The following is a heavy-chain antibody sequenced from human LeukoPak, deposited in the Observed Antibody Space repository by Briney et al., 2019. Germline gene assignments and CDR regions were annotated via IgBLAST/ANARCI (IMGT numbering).Heavy chain of an antibody. CDR2: IYYSGST. CDR3: ARHEIGWLQPFDY. CDR1: GGSISSGGYS. D-gene: IGHD5-24*01. J-gene: IGHJ4*02. Sequence: SQTLSLTCAVSGGSISSGGYSWSWIRQPPGKGLEWIGYIYYSGSTNYNPSLKSRVTISVDTSKNQFSLKLSSVTAADTAVYYCARHEIGWLQPFDYWGQGTLVTVSS. V-gene: IGHV4-30-4*07.